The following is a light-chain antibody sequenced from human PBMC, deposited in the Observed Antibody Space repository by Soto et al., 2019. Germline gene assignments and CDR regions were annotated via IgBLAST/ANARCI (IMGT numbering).Light chain of an antibody. CDR1: QHINKY. CDR2: AAS. Sequence: DIPMTQSPSSLSASEGDRVTITCRASQHINKYLAWYQQIPGKAPKLLIFAASTLQSGVPSRFSASGSGTDFTLTVGGLQPEDAATYYCQQTKGFPLTFGGGTKVEIK. V-gene: IGKV1-12*01. CDR3: QQTKGFPLT. J-gene: IGKJ4*01.